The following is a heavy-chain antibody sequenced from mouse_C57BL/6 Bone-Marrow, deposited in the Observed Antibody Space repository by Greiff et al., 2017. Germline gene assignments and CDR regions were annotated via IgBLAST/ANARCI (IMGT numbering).Heavy chain of an antibody. J-gene: IGHJ4*01. CDR2: IYPRSGNT. CDR1: GYTFTSYG. CDR3: ASRRMDY. V-gene: IGHV1-81*01. Sequence: VKLKESGAELARPGASVKLSCKASGYTFTSYGISWVKQRTGQGLEWIGEIYPRSGNTYYNEKFKGKATLTADKSSSTAYMELRSLTSEDSAVYFCASRRMDYWGQGTSVTVSS.